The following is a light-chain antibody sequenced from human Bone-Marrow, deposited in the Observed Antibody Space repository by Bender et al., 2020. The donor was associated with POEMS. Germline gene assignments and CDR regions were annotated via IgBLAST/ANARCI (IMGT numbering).Light chain of an antibody. CDR1: SSDVGGYDS. CDR3: YSCTVTNTPFV. CDR2: DVR. J-gene: IGLJ1*01. Sequence: QSVLTQPPSVSGSPGQSLTISCTGTSSDVGGYDSVCWYQQSPGKAPKLLIYDVRHRPSGVSDRFSGSKSGNTASLTISGLQVEDEADYFCYSCTVTNTPFVFGSGTAVTVL. V-gene: IGLV2-14*03.